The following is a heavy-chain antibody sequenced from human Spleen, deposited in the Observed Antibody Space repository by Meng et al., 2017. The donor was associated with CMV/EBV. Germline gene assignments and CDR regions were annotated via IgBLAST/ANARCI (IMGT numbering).Heavy chain of an antibody. CDR1: GYTFTSYG. Sequence: ASVKVSCKASGYTFTSYGISWVRQAPGQGLEWMGWISAYNGNTNYAQKLQGRVTMTTDTSTSTAYMELRSLRSDDTAVYYCAGLYSNSGVNWFDPWGQGTLVTVSS. CDR2: ISAYNGNT. J-gene: IGHJ5*02. CDR3: AGLYSNSGVNWFDP. V-gene: IGHV1-18*01. D-gene: IGHD3-10*01.